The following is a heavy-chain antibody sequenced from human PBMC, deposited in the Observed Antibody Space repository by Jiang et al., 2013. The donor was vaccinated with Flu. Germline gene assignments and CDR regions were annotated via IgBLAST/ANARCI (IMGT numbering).Heavy chain of an antibody. D-gene: IGHD5-18*01. V-gene: IGHV7-4-1*02. J-gene: IGHJ6*02. Sequence: GASVKVSCKGSGYSFTRYAVNWVRQAPGQGLEWMGWINTNTGIPTYGQGFTGRFVFSLDTSVSTAYLQISSLKAEDTAVYYCARDKYSYGTSYYYHYGMDVWGQGTTVIVSS. CDR1: GYSFTRYA. CDR2: INTNTGIP. CDR3: ARDKYSYGTSYYYHYGMDV.